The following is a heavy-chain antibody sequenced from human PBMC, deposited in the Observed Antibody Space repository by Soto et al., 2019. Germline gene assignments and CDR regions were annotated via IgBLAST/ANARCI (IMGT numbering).Heavy chain of an antibody. CDR1: GGSISNGGYY. CDR2: IYYSGST. V-gene: IGHV4-31*03. Sequence: QVQLQESGPGLVKPSQTLSLTCTVSGGSISNGGYYWSWIRQHPEKGLEWIGYIYYSGSTYYNPSRKXRXTXSLXTSKNQFSLKLNSVTAADTAVYYCARDRHTVVGSAEGWFDPRGQGTLVTVSS. J-gene: IGHJ5*02. CDR3: ARDRHTVVGSAEGWFDP. D-gene: IGHD2-21*02.